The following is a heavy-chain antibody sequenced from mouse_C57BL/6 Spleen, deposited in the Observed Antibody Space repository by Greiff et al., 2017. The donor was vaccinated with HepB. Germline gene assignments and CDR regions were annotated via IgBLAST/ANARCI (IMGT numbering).Heavy chain of an antibody. CDR1: GYTFTSYW. CDR2: IYPGSGST. D-gene: IGHD1-1*01. CDR3: ARGGEFITTVVAPCNFDV. V-gene: IGHV1-55*01. Sequence: QVQLQQPGAELVKPGASVKMSCKASGYTFTSYWITWVKQRPGQGLEWIGDIYPGSGSTNYNEKFKSKATLTVETSSRTAYMQLRSLTSVDSAVYYCARGGEFITTVVAPCNFDVWGTGTTVTVSS. J-gene: IGHJ1*03.